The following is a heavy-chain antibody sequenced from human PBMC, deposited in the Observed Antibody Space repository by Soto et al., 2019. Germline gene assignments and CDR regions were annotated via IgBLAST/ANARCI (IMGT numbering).Heavy chain of an antibody. D-gene: IGHD5-18*01. V-gene: IGHV3-7*01. CDR1: GFTFSRYW. J-gene: IGHJ3*02. CDR2: IKQDGTEK. Sequence: GGSLRLSCAASGFTFSRYWMNWVRQAPGKGLEWVANIKQDGTEKNYVDSVKGRFTISRDNARKSLYLQMDSLRAEDTAVYFCARGDTPMITGMDSFDIWGQGTMVAVSS. CDR3: ARGDTPMITGMDSFDI.